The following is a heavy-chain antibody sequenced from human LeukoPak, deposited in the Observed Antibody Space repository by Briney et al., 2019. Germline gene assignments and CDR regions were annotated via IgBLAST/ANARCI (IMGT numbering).Heavy chain of an antibody. J-gene: IGHJ6*03. CDR3: ARVVSDYYYYYYMDV. CDR2: ISGSGGST. V-gene: IGHV3-23*01. Sequence: GGSLRLSCAASGFTFSSYAMSWVRQAPGKGLEWVSAISGSGGSTYYADSVKGRFTISRDNSKNTLYLQMNSLRAEDTALYYCARVVSDYYYYYYMDVWGKGTTVTVSS. CDR1: GFTFSSYA. D-gene: IGHD2-21*02.